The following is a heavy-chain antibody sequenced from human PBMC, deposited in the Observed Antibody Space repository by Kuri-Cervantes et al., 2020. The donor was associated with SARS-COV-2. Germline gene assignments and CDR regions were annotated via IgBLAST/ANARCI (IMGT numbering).Heavy chain of an antibody. CDR3: ARAYGLLRYIYYMDV. CDR2: VNHSGST. D-gene: IGHD3-9*01. CDR1: GESFSGYY. V-gene: IGHV4-34*01. J-gene: IGHJ6*03. Sequence: SETLSLTCAFYGESFSGYYWNWIPQAPGKGLEWIGEVNHSGSTNYNPSLKSRVSISVDTSNRQFSLSLSSVTAADTAGYYCARAYGLLRYIYYMDVWGRGTTVTVSS.